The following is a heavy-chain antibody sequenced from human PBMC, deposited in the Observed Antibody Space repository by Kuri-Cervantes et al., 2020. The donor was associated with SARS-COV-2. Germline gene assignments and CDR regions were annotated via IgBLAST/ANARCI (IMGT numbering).Heavy chain of an antibody. CDR2: ISSSSSYT. J-gene: IGHJ4*02. CDR1: GFTFNDYY. Sequence: GGSLRLSCAASGFTFNDYYMSWIRQAPGKGLEWISYISSSSSYTNYADSVKGRFTISRDNAKNSLYLQMNSLRAEDTAVYYCARGGGRQLNTDFDYWGQGTLVTVSS. CDR3: ARGGGRQLNTDFDY. D-gene: IGHD5-18*01. V-gene: IGHV3-11*06.